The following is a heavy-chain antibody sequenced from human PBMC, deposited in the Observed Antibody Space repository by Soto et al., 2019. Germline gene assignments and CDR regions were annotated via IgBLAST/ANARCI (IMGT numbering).Heavy chain of an antibody. Sequence: PGGSLRLSCAASGFTFSSYGMHWVRQAPGKGLEWVAVISYDGSNKYYADSVKGRFTISRDNSKNTLYLQMNSLRAEDTAVYYCAKGAYSSGYYWLNWFDPWGQGT. J-gene: IGHJ5*02. CDR2: ISYDGSNK. CDR3: AKGAYSSGYYWLNWFDP. D-gene: IGHD3-22*01. V-gene: IGHV3-30*18. CDR1: GFTFSSYG.